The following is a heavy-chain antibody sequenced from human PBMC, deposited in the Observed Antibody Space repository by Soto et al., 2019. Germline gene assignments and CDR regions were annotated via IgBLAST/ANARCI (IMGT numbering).Heavy chain of an antibody. J-gene: IGHJ5*02. CDR3: TTDPTGGWFDP. CDR2: IKSKTDGGTT. D-gene: IGHD4-17*01. V-gene: IGHV3-15*01. CDR1: GFTFANYA. Sequence: GGSLRLSCAASGFTFANYAMSWVRQAPGKGLEWVGRIKSKTDGGTTDYAAPVKGRFTISRDDSKNTLYLQINSLKIEDTALYYCTTDPTGGWFDPWGQGTLVTVSS.